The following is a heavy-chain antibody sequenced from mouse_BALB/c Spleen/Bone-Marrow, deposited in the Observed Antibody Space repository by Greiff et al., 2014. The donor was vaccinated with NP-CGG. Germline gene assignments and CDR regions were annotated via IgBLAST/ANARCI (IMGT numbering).Heavy chain of an antibody. CDR3: AKGGGTNYYGLDY. Sequence: VQLQQSGPELVKPGASVMMSCKASGYTFTSYVIHWVKQKPGQGLEWIAYINPYNDDTKYNEKLKGKATLTSDKSSSTANMEFSSLASGDSSVFYCAKGGGTNYYGLDYWGQGTSVTVSP. CDR1: GYTFTSYV. D-gene: IGHD2-14*01. V-gene: IGHV1-14*01. J-gene: IGHJ4*01. CDR2: INPYNDDT.